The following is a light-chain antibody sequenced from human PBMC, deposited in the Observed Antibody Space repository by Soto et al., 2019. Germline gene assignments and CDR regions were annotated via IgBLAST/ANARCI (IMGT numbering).Light chain of an antibody. CDR3: QSHDSSLNSWV. J-gene: IGLJ3*02. CDR1: RSNIGAAYD. CDR2: GNT. Sequence: QSVLTQPPSMSGAPGQRVTISCTGSRSNIGAAYDVHWYQHLPGTAPKLLIYGNTNRPSGVPDRFSGSKSGTSASLAITGLQAEDEADYYCQSHDSSLNSWVFGGGTKLTVL. V-gene: IGLV1-40*01.